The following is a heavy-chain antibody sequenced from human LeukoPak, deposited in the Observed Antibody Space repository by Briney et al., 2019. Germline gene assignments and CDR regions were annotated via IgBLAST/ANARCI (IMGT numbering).Heavy chain of an antibody. CDR3: ARASSNAYCSSTSCYFFDY. Sequence: PGGSLRLSCAASGFTFDDYGMSWVRQAPGKGLEWVSGINWNGGSTGYADSVKGRFTISRDNAKNSLYLQMNSLRAEDTALYYCARASSNAYCSSTSCYFFDYWVQGTLVTVSS. CDR2: INWNGGST. CDR1: GFTFDDYG. V-gene: IGHV3-20*04. D-gene: IGHD2-2*01. J-gene: IGHJ4*02.